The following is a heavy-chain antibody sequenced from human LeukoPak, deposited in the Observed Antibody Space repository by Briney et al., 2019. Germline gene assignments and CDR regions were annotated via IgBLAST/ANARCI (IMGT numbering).Heavy chain of an antibody. CDR3: ARRSGLIYGDWYYFDY. D-gene: IGHD4-17*01. Sequence: SETLSLTCTVSGGSISSSSYYWGWIRPPPGKGLEWIGSIYYSGSTYYNPSLKSRVTISVDTSKSQFSLKLSSVTAADTAVYYCARRSGLIYGDWYYFDYWGQGTLVTVSS. J-gene: IGHJ4*02. V-gene: IGHV4-39*01. CDR1: GGSISSSSYY. CDR2: IYYSGST.